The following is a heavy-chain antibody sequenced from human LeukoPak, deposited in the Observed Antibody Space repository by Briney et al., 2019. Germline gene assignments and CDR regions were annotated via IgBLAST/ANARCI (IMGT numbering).Heavy chain of an antibody. Sequence: SVKVSCKASGGTFSSYAISWVRQAPGQGLEWMGGIIPIFGTANYAQKFQGRVTITADESTSTAYMELSSLRSEDTAVYYCARHLYYDILTGYYYLDYWGQGTLVTVSS. CDR3: ARHLYYDILTGYYYLDY. CDR2: IIPIFGTA. CDR1: GGTFSSYA. V-gene: IGHV1-69*13. J-gene: IGHJ4*02. D-gene: IGHD3-9*01.